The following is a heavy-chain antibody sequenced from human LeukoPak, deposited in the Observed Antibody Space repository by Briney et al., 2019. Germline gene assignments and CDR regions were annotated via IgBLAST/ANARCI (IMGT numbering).Heavy chain of an antibody. J-gene: IGHJ4*02. CDR1: GYSISSTSY. CDR3: ARVNAPVATFDY. Sequence: SETLSLTCTVSGYSISSTSYGAWIRQPPGKGLEWIATISHSGNTYYTPSLESRLTISLDTSKKHFSLRLSSVTAADTAVYYCARVNAPVATFDYWGLGTLVAVSS. CDR2: ISHSGNT. D-gene: IGHD1-1*01. V-gene: IGHV4-38-2*02.